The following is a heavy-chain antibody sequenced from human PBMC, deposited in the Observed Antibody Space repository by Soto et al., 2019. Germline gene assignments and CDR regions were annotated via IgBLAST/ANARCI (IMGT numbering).Heavy chain of an antibody. CDR2: IKQDGSEK. J-gene: IGHJ5*02. Sequence: EVQLVESGGGLVQPGGSLRLSCAASGFTFSSYWMSWVRQAPGKGLEWVANIKQDGSEKYYVDSVKGRFTISRDNAKNSLYLQMNSLRAEDTAVYYWARHYCSGGSCLFGPWGQGTLVTVSS. D-gene: IGHD2-15*01. CDR3: ARHYCSGGSCLFGP. CDR1: GFTFSSYW. V-gene: IGHV3-7*01.